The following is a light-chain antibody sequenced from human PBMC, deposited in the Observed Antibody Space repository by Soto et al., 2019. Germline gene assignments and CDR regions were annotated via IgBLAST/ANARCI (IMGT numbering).Light chain of an antibody. CDR1: SGSVSTSYY. CDR3: VLYMGSGIRV. J-gene: IGLJ3*02. V-gene: IGLV8-61*01. Sequence: QTVVTQEPSFSVSPGGTVTLTCGLSSGSVSTSYYPSWYQQTPGQAPRTLIYSTNTRSSGVPDRFSGSILGNKAALTITGAQADDESDYYCVLYMGSGIRVFGGGTKVPVL. CDR2: STN.